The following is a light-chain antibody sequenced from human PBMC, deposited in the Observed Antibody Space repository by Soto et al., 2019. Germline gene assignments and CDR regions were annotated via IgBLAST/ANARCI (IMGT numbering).Light chain of an antibody. V-gene: IGKV3-20*01. CDR1: QSVGNS. Sequence: EIVLTQSPGTLSLSPGERATLSCRASQSVGNSLVWYQQKPGQAPGLLIYGARGRATGVPDRFIGSGSETDFTLTINRLEPEDYAVYYCQHYRSSPITFGPGTKVDV. J-gene: IGKJ3*01. CDR2: GAR. CDR3: QHYRSSPIT.